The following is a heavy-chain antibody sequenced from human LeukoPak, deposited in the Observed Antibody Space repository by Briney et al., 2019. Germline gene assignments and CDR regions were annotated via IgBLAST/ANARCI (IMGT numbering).Heavy chain of an antibody. CDR1: GFTFSIYS. Sequence: GGSLRLSCGASGFTFSIYSMSWVRQAPGKGLEWVSVIYSGGSTYYADSVKGRFTISRDNSKNTLYLQMNSLRAEDTAVYYCAREYRGEYYFAYWGQGTLVTVSS. V-gene: IGHV3-66*01. CDR2: IYSGGST. CDR3: AREYRGEYYFAY. J-gene: IGHJ4*02. D-gene: IGHD3-10*01.